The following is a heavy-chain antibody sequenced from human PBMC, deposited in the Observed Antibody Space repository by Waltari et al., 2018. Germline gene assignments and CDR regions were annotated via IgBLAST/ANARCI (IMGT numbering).Heavy chain of an antibody. D-gene: IGHD2-15*01. Sequence: QVQLVQSGAEVKKPGSSVKVSCKASGGTFSSYAISWVRQAPGQGLEWMGGIIPIFGTANYAQKFQGRVTITTDESTSTAYMELSSLRSEDTAVYYCARDPGYCSGGSCRGRWFDPWGQGTLVTVSS. J-gene: IGHJ5*02. CDR2: IIPIFGTA. V-gene: IGHV1-69*05. CDR3: ARDPGYCSGGSCRGRWFDP. CDR1: GGTFSSYA.